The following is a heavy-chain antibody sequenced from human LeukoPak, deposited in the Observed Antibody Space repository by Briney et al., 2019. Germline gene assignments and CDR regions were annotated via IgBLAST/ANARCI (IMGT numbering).Heavy chain of an antibody. CDR2: VDYSGSI. D-gene: IGHD2-2*02. CDR3: ARSYNNWFDP. CDR1: GGSIRSSSYY. J-gene: IGHJ5*02. Sequence: SETLSLTCAVSGGSIRSSSYYWGWIRQSPGRGLEWTGSVDYSGSINFNPSLKSRVTISADTSKNQFSLKLSSVTAADTAVYYCARSYNNWFDPWGQGTLVTVSS. V-gene: IGHV4-39*01.